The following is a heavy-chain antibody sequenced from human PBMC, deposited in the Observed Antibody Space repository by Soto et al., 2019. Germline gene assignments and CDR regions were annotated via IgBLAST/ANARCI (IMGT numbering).Heavy chain of an antibody. J-gene: IGHJ3*02. V-gene: IGHV1-3*01. CDR2: INAGNGNT. CDR1: GYTFTSYA. Sequence: GASVKVSCKASGYTFTSYAMHWVCQAPGQRLEWMGWINAGNGNTKYSQKFQGRVTITRDTSASTAYMELSSLRSEDTAVYYCARGPLRITMIVVVIGDAFDIWGQGTMVTVSS. CDR3: ARGPLRITMIVVVIGDAFDI. D-gene: IGHD3-22*01.